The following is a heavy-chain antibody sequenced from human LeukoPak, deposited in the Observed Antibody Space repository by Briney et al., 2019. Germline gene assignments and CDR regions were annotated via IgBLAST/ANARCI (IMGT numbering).Heavy chain of an antibody. V-gene: IGHV1-69*04. D-gene: IGHD3-10*01. Sequence: SVKVSCKASGGTFSSYAISWVRQAPGQGLEWMGRIIPILGIANYAQKFQGRVTITADKSTSTAYMELSSLRSEDTAVYYCARVILVRGATPAEYYYYGMDVWGQGTTVTVSS. CDR2: IIPILGIA. CDR3: ARVILVRGATPAEYYYYGMDV. J-gene: IGHJ6*02. CDR1: GGTFSSYA.